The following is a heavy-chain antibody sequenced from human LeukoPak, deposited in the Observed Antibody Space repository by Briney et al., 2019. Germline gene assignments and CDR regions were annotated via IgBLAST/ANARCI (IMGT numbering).Heavy chain of an antibody. D-gene: IGHD3-10*01. Sequence: SETLSLTCTVSGDSISSYYWSWIRQPPGKGLEWMGYINYSGSTNYNPSLKSRVTISLDTSKNQFSLKLSSVTAADTAVYYCAREGTDQYYYYYMDVWGKGTTVTVSS. CDR3: AREGTDQYYYYYMDV. J-gene: IGHJ6*03. CDR1: GDSISSYY. V-gene: IGHV4-59*01. CDR2: INYSGST.